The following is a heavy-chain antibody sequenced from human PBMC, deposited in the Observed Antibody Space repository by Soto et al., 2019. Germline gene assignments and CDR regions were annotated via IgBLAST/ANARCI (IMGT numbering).Heavy chain of an antibody. D-gene: IGHD3-10*01. J-gene: IGHJ4*02. CDR2: SSGSGDST. CDR1: GFTFSSYA. CDR3: AKFYYGSGGYFDY. V-gene: IGHV3-23*01. Sequence: EVQLLESGGGLVQPGGSLRLSCAASGFTFSSYAMSWVRQAPGKGLEWVSASSGSGDSTYYADSVNGRFTISRDSSKNTLYLQMNSLRAEDTAVYYCAKFYYGSGGYFDYWGQGTLVTVSS.